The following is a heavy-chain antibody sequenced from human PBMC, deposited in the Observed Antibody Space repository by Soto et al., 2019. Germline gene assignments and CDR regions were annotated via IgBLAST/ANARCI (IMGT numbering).Heavy chain of an antibody. CDR3: ARVRDYIWGSFPYYFDY. J-gene: IGHJ4*02. CDR1: GFTFDDYG. Sequence: PGGSLRLPCAASGFTFDDYGMSWVRQAPGKGLEWGSGINWNGGSTGYADSVKGRFTISRDNAKNSLYLQMNSLRAEDTALYHCARVRDYIWGSFPYYFDYWGQGSLVTVSS. V-gene: IGHV3-20*01. CDR2: INWNGGST. D-gene: IGHD3-16*01.